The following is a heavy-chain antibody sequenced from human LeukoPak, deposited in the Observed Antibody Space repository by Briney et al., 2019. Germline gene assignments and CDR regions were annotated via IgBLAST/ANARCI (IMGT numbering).Heavy chain of an antibody. D-gene: IGHD6-19*01. CDR1: GYTFTRYY. CDR2: INPNSGGT. CDR3: ARERTRGGAVAVDY. Sequence: GASVKVSCKASGYTFTRYYMHWVRQAPGQGLEWMGWINPNSGGTNYAQKFQGRVTMTRDTSISTAYMELSRLRSDDTAVYYCARERTRGGAVAVDYWGQGTLVTVSS. J-gene: IGHJ4*02. V-gene: IGHV1-2*02.